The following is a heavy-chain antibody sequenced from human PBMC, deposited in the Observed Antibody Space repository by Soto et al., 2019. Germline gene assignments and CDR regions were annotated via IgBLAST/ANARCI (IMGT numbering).Heavy chain of an antibody. CDR3: ASIVGATRPFGYYYGMDV. J-gene: IGHJ6*02. V-gene: IGHV1-69*13. CDR2: IIPIFGTA. D-gene: IGHD1-26*01. Sequence: SVKVSCKASGGTFSSYAISWVRQAPGQGLEWMGGIIPIFGTANYAQKFQGRVTITADESTSTAYMELSSLRSEDTAVYYCASIVGATRPFGYYYGMDVWGQGTTVTVSS. CDR1: GGTFSSYA.